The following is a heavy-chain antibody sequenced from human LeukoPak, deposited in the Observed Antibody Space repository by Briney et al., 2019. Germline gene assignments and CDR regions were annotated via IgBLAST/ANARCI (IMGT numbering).Heavy chain of an antibody. V-gene: IGHV3-7*01. Sequence: GGSLRLSCAASGFTFSNYWMSWVRQAPGKGLEWVANIKQDRSEKYYVDSVKGRFTISRDNAKNSLYLQMNSLRAEDTAVYYCTRQQLVGYYHYYMDVWGKGTTVTISS. J-gene: IGHJ6*03. CDR3: TRQQLVGYYHYYMDV. CDR2: IKQDRSEK. D-gene: IGHD6-13*01. CDR1: GFTFSNYW.